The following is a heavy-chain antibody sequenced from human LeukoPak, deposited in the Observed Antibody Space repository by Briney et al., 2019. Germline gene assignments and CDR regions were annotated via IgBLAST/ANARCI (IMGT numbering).Heavy chain of an antibody. CDR3: ARGNHARLRLPTYFDY. V-gene: IGHV4-59*01. D-gene: IGHD2-15*01. CDR2: IYYSGST. Sequence: SETLSLTCTVSGGSISSYYWSWIRQPPGKGLEWIGYIYYSGSTNYNPSLKSRVTISVDTSKNQFSLKLSSVTAADTAVYYCARGNHARLRLPTYFDYWGQGTLVTVSS. CDR1: GGSISSYY. J-gene: IGHJ4*02.